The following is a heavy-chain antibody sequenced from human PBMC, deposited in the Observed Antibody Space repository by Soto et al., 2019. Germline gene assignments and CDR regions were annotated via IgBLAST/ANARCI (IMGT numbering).Heavy chain of an antibody. V-gene: IGHV4-59*01. Sequence: QVQLQESGPGLVKPSETLSLTCTVSGGSISSYYWSWIRQPPGKGLEWIGYIYYSGSTNYNPSLKSRVTISVDTSKNQFSLKLSSVTAADTAVYYCARALSYGDHDRPYYYGMDVWGQGTTVTVSS. CDR1: GGSISSYY. J-gene: IGHJ6*02. CDR2: IYYSGST. CDR3: ARALSYGDHDRPYYYGMDV. D-gene: IGHD4-17*01.